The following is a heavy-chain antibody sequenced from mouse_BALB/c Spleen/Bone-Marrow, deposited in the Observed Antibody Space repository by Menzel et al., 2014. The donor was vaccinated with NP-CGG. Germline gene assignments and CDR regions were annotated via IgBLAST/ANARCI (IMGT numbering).Heavy chain of an antibody. CDR3: ATYDGYYFDY. CDR2: ISYGGST. CDR1: GDSITSGY. Sequence: VHVKQSGPSLVKPSQTLSLPCSVTGDSITSGYWNWIRKFPGNKLEYMGYISYGGSTYYSPSLKSRISITRDTSKNQYYLQLNSVTTEDTATYYCATYDGYYFDYWGQGTTLTVSS. J-gene: IGHJ2*01. D-gene: IGHD2-3*01. V-gene: IGHV3-8*02.